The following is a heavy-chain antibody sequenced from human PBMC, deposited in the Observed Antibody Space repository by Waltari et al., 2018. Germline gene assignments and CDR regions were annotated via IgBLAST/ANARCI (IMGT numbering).Heavy chain of an antibody. CDR2: IIPILGIA. Sequence: QVQLVQSGAEVKKPGSSVKVSCKACGGTFSRYAISWVRQAPGQGLEWMGSIIPILGIANYAKKFQGRVTITADKSTSTAYMELSSLRSEDTAVYYCARDGYSTYYYYYGMDVWGQGTTVTVSS. D-gene: IGHD5-12*01. CDR1: GGTFSRYA. CDR3: ARDGYSTYYYYYGMDV. V-gene: IGHV1-69*04. J-gene: IGHJ6*02.